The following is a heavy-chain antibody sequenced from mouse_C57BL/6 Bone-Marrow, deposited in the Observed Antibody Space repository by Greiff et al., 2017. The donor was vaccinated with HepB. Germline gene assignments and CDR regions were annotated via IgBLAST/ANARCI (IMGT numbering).Heavy chain of an antibody. CDR1: GYTFTSYW. V-gene: IGHV1-69*01. CDR3: ARRDYAWFAY. CDR2: IDPSDSYT. J-gene: IGHJ3*01. Sequence: QVQLQQPGAELVMPGASVKLSCKASGYTFTSYWMHWVKQRPGQGLEWIGEIDPSDSYTNYNQKFKGTSTLTVVKSSSTAYMQLSSLTSEDSAVYYGARRDYAWFAYWGKGSLVTVSA. D-gene: IGHD2-4*01.